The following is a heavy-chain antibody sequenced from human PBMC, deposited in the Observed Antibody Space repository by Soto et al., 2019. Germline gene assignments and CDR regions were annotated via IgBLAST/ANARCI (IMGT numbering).Heavy chain of an antibody. D-gene: IGHD3-22*01. CDR2: ISYDGSNK. Sequence: LRLSCAASGFTFSSYGMHWVRQAPGKGLEWVAVISYDGSNKYYADSVKGRFTISRDNSKNTLYLQMNSLRAEDTAVYYCAKDLGSSGSIDYWGQGTLVTVSS. J-gene: IGHJ4*02. V-gene: IGHV3-30*18. CDR1: GFTFSSYG. CDR3: AKDLGSSGSIDY.